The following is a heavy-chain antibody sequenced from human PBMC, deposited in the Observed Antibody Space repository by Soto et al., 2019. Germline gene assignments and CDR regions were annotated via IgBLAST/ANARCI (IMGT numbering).Heavy chain of an antibody. CDR3: ARLGNEYDSGPLFYFKF. Sequence: PSETLSLTCTVSGGSVNNNAYSWTWIRQHPGKGPECIGHISSSGRASYSPSLESRVAMSVDTYKNQFSLRLTSVTAADTAVYYCARLGNEYDSGPLFYFKFWGPGTRVTVSS. D-gene: IGHD3-10*01. V-gene: IGHV4-31*03. CDR1: GGSVNNNAYS. J-gene: IGHJ4*02. CDR2: ISSSGRA.